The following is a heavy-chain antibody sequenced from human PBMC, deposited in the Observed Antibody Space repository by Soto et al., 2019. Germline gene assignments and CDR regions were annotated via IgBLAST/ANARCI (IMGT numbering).Heavy chain of an antibody. J-gene: IGHJ4*02. CDR1: GFTFSSYA. CDR2: ISNSGGST. CDR3: VKEGAIRARYFDY. V-gene: IGHV3-23*01. Sequence: EVQLLESGGGLVQPGGSLRLSCAASGFTFSSYAMSWVRQAPGKGLEWVSAISNSGGSTYYADSVKGRFTISRDNSENKLYLQMYSLRAEDTAVDYCVKEGAIRARYFDYWGQGTLVTCSS. D-gene: IGHD3-16*01.